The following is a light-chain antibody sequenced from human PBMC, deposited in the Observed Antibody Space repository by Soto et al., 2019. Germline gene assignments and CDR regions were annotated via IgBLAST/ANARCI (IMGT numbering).Light chain of an antibody. CDR2: LNSDGSH. CDR1: SGHSNNA. Sequence: QPVLTQSPSASASLGASVKLTCTLSSGHSNNAIAWHQQQPEKGPRYLMKLNSDGSHSKGDGIPDRFSGSSSGAERYLTISSLQSEDEADYYCQTWGTGIQVFGGGTKLTVL. V-gene: IGLV4-69*01. CDR3: QTWGTGIQV. J-gene: IGLJ3*02.